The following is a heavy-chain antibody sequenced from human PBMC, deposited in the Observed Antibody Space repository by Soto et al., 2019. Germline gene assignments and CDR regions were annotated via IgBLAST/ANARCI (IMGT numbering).Heavy chain of an antibody. V-gene: IGHV3-30-3*01. J-gene: IGHJ4*02. Sequence: GGSLRLSCAASGFTFSSYAMHWVRQAPGKGLEWVAVISYDGSNKYYADSVKGRFTISRDNSKNTLYLQMNSLRAEDTAVYYCARSANWETPFFDYWGQGTLVTVSS. CDR3: ARSANWETPFFDY. CDR1: GFTFSSYA. CDR2: ISYDGSNK. D-gene: IGHD7-27*01.